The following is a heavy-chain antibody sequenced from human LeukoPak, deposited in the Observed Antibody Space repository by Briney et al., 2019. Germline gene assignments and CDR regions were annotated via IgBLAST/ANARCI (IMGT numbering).Heavy chain of an antibody. J-gene: IGHJ5*02. CDR1: GFTFSGYW. CDR2: IKSDGSST. Sequence: GGSLRLSCVASGFTFSGYWVHWVRQAPGKGLVWVSRIKSDGSSTTYADSVKGRFTVSRDNAKNTLYLQMSSLRAEDTAVYYCVRSDWFDPWGQGTLVTVSS. V-gene: IGHV3-74*03. CDR3: VRSDWFDP.